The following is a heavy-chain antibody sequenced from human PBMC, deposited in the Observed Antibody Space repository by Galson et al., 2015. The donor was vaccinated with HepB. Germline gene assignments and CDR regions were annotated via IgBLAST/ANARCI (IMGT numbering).Heavy chain of an antibody. CDR3: ARVGGTIYYYSMDV. Sequence: CAISGDSVSNNNAAWYWIRQSPSRGLEWLGRTYYRAKWYSDYAESMRSRITISADTSKNQFSLHLNAVTPEDTAVYYCARVGGTIYYYSMDVWGQGTTVTVSS. V-gene: IGHV6-1*01. D-gene: IGHD1-14*01. J-gene: IGHJ6*02. CDR1: GDSVSNNNAA. CDR2: TYYRAKWYS.